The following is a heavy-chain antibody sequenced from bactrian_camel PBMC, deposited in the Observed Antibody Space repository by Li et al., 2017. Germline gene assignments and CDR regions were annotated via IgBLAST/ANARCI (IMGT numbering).Heavy chain of an antibody. Sequence: HVQLVESGGGAVQAGGSLRLSCAASEYAYGRLGMAWFRQVSGNEREGLASIDLNGVTGYSDSVKGRFTISRDNAKKTLYLQMSSLEPDDTAVYYCAVGGACSGGYWPRVSSWGQGTQVTVS. CDR3: AVGGACSGGYWPRVSS. J-gene: IGHJ6*01. CDR2: IDLNGVT. CDR1: EYAYGRLG. V-gene: IGHV3S55*01. D-gene: IGHD1*01.